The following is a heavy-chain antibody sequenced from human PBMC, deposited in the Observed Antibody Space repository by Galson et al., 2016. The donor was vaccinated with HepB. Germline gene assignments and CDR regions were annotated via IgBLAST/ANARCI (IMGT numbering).Heavy chain of an antibody. CDR1: GFSLSTSGMR. CDR2: IDWDDDK. Sequence: PALVKPTQTLTLTCTFSGFSLSTSGMRVSWIRQPPGKALEWLARIDWDDDKFYSTSLKTRLTISKDTSKNQVVLTMTNMDPVDTAPYYCARHYYDSSGYYYVKLWFDPWGQGTLVTVSS. D-gene: IGHD3-22*01. J-gene: IGHJ5*02. CDR3: ARHYYDSSGYYYVKLWFDP. V-gene: IGHV2-70*04.